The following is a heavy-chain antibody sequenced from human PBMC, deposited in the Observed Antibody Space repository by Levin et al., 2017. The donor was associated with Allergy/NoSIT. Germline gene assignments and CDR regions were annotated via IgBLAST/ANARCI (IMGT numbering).Heavy chain of an antibody. Sequence: GESLKISCKASGYTFTSYDINWVRQATGQGLEWMGWMNPNSGNTGYAQKFQGRVTMTRNTSISTAYMELSSLRSEDTAVYYCVGTPTYGDYGTVDYCGQGTLVTVSS. CDR1: GYTFTSYD. J-gene: IGHJ4*02. D-gene: IGHD4-17*01. CDR2: MNPNSGNT. V-gene: IGHV1-8*01. CDR3: VGTPTYGDYGTVDY.